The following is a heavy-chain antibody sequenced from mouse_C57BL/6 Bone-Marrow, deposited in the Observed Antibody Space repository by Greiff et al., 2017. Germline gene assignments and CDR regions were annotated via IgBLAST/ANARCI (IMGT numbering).Heavy chain of an antibody. V-gene: IGHV7-1*02. D-gene: IGHD1-1*01. CDR1: GFTFSDFY. Sequence: DVMLVESGGGLVQPGGSLRLSCATSGFTFSDFYMEWVRQPPGKRLEWIAASRNKANDYTTEYSASVKGRFIVSRDTSQSILYLQMNALRAEDTAIYYCARDYYGSSYWYFDVCGAGTTVTVSS. CDR2: SRNKANDYTT. CDR3: ARDYYGSSYWYFDV. J-gene: IGHJ1*01.